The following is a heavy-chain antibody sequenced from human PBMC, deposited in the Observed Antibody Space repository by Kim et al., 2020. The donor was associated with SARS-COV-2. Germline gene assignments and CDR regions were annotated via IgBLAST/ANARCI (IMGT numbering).Heavy chain of an antibody. J-gene: IGHJ6*02. CDR2: INHSGST. V-gene: IGHV4-34*01. Sequence: SETLSLTCAVYGGSFSGYYWSWIRQPPGKGLEWIGEINHSGSTNYNPSLKSRVTISVDTSKNQFSLKLSSVTAADTAVYYCARGTITMVRGVIITRYYYYGMDVWGQGTTVTVSS. CDR3: ARGTITMVRGVIITRYYYYGMDV. D-gene: IGHD3-10*01. CDR1: GGSFSGYY.